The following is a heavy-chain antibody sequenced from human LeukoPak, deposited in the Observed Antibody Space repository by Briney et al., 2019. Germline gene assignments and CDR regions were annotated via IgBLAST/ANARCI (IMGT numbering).Heavy chain of an antibody. CDR3: ARVCTSCYEGKWYFDL. CDR2: IYYSGST. V-gene: IGHV4-31*03. J-gene: IGHJ2*01. CDR1: GGSISSGGYY. D-gene: IGHD2-2*01. Sequence: SQTLSLTCTVSGGSISSGGYYWSWIRQRPGKGLEWIGYIYYSGSTYYNPSLKSRVTISVDTSKNQFSLKLSSVTAADTAVYYCARVCTSCYEGKWYFDLWGRGTLVTVSS.